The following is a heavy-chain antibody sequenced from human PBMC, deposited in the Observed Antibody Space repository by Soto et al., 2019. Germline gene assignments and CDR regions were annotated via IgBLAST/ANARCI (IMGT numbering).Heavy chain of an antibody. CDR3: AHRRGSSWFFDY. CDR1: GFSLSTSRVG. D-gene: IGHD6-13*01. CDR2: IYWDDDK. V-gene: IGHV2-5*02. J-gene: IGHJ4*02. Sequence: SGPTLVNPTQTLTLTCTFSGFSLSTSRVGVGWIRQPPGKALEWLALIYWDDDKRYSPSLKSRLTITKDTSKNQVVLTMTNMEPVDTATYHCAHRRGSSWFFDYGGQGMLVTVPS.